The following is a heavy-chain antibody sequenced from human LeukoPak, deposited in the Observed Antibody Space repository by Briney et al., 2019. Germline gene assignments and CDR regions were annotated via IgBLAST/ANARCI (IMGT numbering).Heavy chain of an antibody. CDR3: ARDPAAAGFGYYYYMDV. Sequence: PGGSLRLSCAASGFTFSSYAMSWVRQAPGKGLEWVSAISGSGGSTYYADSVKGRFTISRDNSKNTLYLQMNSLRAEDTAVYYCARDPAAAGFGYYYYMDVWGKGTTVTVSS. CDR1: GFTFSSYA. J-gene: IGHJ6*03. D-gene: IGHD6-13*01. CDR2: ISGSGGST. V-gene: IGHV3-23*01.